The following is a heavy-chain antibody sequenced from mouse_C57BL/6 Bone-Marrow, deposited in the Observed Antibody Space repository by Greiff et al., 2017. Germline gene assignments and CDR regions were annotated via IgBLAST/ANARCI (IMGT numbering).Heavy chain of an antibody. J-gene: IGHJ2*01. D-gene: IGHD3-2*02. CDR3: ARSTAQVYYFDY. CDR2: IYPGDGDT. Sequence: QVQLKQSGAELVKPGASVKISCKASGYAFSSYWMNWVKQRPGKGLEWIGQIYPGDGDTNYNGKFKGKATLTADKSSSTAYMQLSSLTSEDSAVYFGARSTAQVYYFDYWGQGTTLTVSS. CDR1: GYAFSSYW. V-gene: IGHV1-80*01.